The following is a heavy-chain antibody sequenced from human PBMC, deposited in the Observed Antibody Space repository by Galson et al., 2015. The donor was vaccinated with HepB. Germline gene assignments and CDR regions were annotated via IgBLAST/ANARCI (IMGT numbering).Heavy chain of an antibody. Sequence: SLRLSCAASGFTFSSYAMSWVRQTPGKGLEWVSVVSGSGDSTHYADSVKGRFTISRDNSKSTLYLQMNSLRAEDTAVYYCAKDGYHRYYYGSGSYPDYWGQGTLVTVSS. CDR2: VSGSGDST. D-gene: IGHD3-10*01. CDR3: AKDGYHRYYYGSGSYPDY. CDR1: GFTFSSYA. V-gene: IGHV3-23*01. J-gene: IGHJ4*02.